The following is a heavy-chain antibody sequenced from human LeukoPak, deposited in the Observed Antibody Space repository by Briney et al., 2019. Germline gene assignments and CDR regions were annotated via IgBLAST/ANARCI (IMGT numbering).Heavy chain of an antibody. Sequence: GGSLRLSCAASGFTFSKAWMSWVRQAPGKGLGWVGRFKSKTDGGTTDYAAPVKGRFIVSRDDSKNTLYLQMNSLRTEDTAVYFCTKDIGYFDYWGRGTLVTVSS. V-gene: IGHV3-15*01. J-gene: IGHJ4*02. CDR1: GFTFSKAW. CDR2: FKSKTDGGTT. CDR3: TKDIGYFDY.